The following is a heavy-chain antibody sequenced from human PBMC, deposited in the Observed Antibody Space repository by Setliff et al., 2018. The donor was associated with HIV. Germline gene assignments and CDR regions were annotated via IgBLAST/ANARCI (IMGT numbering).Heavy chain of an antibody. V-gene: IGHV3-23*01. CDR2: ISGSGGST. D-gene: IGHD6-13*01. CDR3: ARGGFGTGLDY. CDR1: GFTFSSYA. J-gene: IGHJ4*02. Sequence: GGSLRLSCAASGFTFSSYAMSWVRQAPGKGLEWVSAISGSGGSTYYADSVKGRFTISRDNAKNTVYLQMNSLRTEDTAVYYCARGGFGTGLDYWGLGALVTVSS.